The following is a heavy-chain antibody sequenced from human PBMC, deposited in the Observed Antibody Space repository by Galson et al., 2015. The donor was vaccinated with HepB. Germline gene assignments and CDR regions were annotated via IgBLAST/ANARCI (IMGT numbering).Heavy chain of an antibody. CDR2: ITTTSGYI. D-gene: IGHD5-24*01. Sequence: SLRLSCAGSGFTFSSFTVHWVRQAPGKGLEWVSSITTTSGYIYYADSVKGRFTTSRDNAKNSLFLQMSSLRPDDTALYYCARSRRAPREIHYWGQGTLVTVSS. J-gene: IGHJ4*02. V-gene: IGHV3-21*01. CDR1: GFTFSSFT. CDR3: ARSRRAPREIHY.